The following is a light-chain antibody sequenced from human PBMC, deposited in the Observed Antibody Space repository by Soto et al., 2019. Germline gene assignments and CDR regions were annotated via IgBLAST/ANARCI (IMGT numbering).Light chain of an antibody. CDR3: CSYAPSRTLL. J-gene: IGLJ2*01. CDR2: DVS. Sequence: QSVLTQPASVSGSPGQSITISCTGTSSDVGSYNYVSWYQQHPGKAPKFMIYDVSNRPSGVSNRFSASKSDNTASLTISGLQAEDEADYFCCSYAPSRTLLFGGGTKVTVL. V-gene: IGLV2-23*02. CDR1: SSDVGSYNY.